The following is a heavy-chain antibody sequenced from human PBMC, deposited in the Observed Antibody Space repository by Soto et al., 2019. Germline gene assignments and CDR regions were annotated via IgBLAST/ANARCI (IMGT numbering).Heavy chain of an antibody. Sequence: GGSLRLSCVASGFTFRSYCMHWVRQVPGEGLVWVSRICGDESATTYADSVKGRFTTTRDNADNTLYLQMNGLRAEDSAVYYCVRGTSAWRGMDYWGQGTLVTAPQ. J-gene: IGHJ4*02. V-gene: IGHV3-74*01. CDR2: ICGDESAT. CDR3: VRGTSAWRGMDY. D-gene: IGHD6-19*01. CDR1: GFTFRSYC.